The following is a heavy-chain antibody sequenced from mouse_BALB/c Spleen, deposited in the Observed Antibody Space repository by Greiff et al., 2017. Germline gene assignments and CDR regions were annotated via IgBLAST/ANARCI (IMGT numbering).Heavy chain of an antibody. Sequence: VKVVESGAELAKPGASVKMSCKASGYTFTSYWMHWVKQRPGQGLEWIGYINPSTGYTEYNQKFKDKATLTADKSSSTAYMQLSSLTSEDSAVYYCARGKGAMDYWGQGTSVTVSS. CDR3: ARGKGAMDY. CDR2: INPSTGYT. J-gene: IGHJ4*01. V-gene: IGHV1-7*01. CDR1: GYTFTSYW.